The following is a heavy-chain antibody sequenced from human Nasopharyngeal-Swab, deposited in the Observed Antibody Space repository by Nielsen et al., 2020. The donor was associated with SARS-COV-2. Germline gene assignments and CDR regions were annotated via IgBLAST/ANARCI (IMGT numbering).Heavy chain of an antibody. CDR3: ASTPLDNSGYYYAFHY. J-gene: IGHJ4*02. CDR1: GFTFSSYT. V-gene: IGHV3-30-3*01. CDR2: ISYDGSNK. D-gene: IGHD3-22*01. Sequence: GESLKISCAASGFTFSSYTMHWVRQAPGKGLEWVAVISYDGSNKYYADSVKGRFTISRDISKNTLYLQMNSLRAEDTAVFYCASTPLDNSGYYYAFHYWGRGTLVTVSS.